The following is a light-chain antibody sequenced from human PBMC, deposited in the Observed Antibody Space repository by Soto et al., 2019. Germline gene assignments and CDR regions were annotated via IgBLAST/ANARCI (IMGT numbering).Light chain of an antibody. V-gene: IGLV1-44*01. Sequence: QLVLTQPPSASGTPGQRVTISCSGSTSNIGSNTVNWYQQFPGTAPKLLIYSIYQRPSGVPDRFSGSKSGTSASLAISGLQSEDEADYYCAAWDDSLNGVVFGGGTKLTVL. CDR3: AAWDDSLNGVV. CDR2: SIY. CDR1: TSNIGSNT. J-gene: IGLJ2*01.